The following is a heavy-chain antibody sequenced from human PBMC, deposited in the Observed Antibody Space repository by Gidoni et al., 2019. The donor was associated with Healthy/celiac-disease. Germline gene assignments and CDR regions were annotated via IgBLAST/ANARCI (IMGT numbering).Heavy chain of an antibody. D-gene: IGHD2-15*01. CDR3: GLLFSSTYFDY. Sequence: QLQLQESGPGLVMPSETLSLTCTVSGGSISSSSYYWGWIRQPPGKGLEWIGSIYYSGSTYYNPSLKSRVTISVDTSKNQFSLKLSSVTAADTAVYYCGLLFSSTYFDYWGQGTLVTVSS. CDR1: GGSISSSSYY. CDR2: IYYSGST. V-gene: IGHV4-39*01. J-gene: IGHJ4*02.